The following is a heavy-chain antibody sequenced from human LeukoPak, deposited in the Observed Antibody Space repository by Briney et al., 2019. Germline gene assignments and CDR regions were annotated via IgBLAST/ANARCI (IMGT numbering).Heavy chain of an antibody. CDR3: ARNKAITAFFGMDV. CDR2: IAYGGTYT. D-gene: IGHD2/OR15-2a*01. J-gene: IGHJ6*02. V-gene: IGHV3-30*03. CDR1: GFTFSDYA. Sequence: GTSLRLPCAASGFTFSDYAMHWVRQAPGKGLEWVAVIAYGGTYTHHADSLKGRFTISRDNSRDTLYLQINSLRPEDTALYYCARNKAITAFFGMDVWGQGTTIIVSS.